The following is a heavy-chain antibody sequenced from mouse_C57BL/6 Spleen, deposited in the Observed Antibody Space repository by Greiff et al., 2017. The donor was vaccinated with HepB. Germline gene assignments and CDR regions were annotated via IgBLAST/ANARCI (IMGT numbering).Heavy chain of an antibody. V-gene: IGHV5-17*01. CDR1: GFTFSDYG. D-gene: IGHD6-1*01. CDR2: ISRGSSTI. Sequence: EVQLVESGAGLVKPGGSLKLSCAASGFTFSDYGMHWVRQAPEKGLEWVAYISRGSSTIYYAETVKGRVTISTDNANTTLFLQMPSLRSEDTAVYYCARRVYPSSYAMDCWGQGTSVTVSS. CDR3: ARRVYPSSYAMDC. J-gene: IGHJ4*01.